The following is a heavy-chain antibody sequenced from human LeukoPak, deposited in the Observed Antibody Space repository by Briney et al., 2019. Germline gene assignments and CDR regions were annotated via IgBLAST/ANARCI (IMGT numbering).Heavy chain of an antibody. CDR1: GGSFSGYY. D-gene: IGHD4-17*01. Sequence: SETLSLTCAVYGGSFSGYYWSWIRQPPGKGLEWIGEINHSGSTNYNPSLKSRVTISVDTSKNQFSLKLSSVTAADTAVYYCARVAHGDRKRYYFDYWGQGTLVTVSS. V-gene: IGHV4-34*01. J-gene: IGHJ4*02. CDR2: INHSGST. CDR3: ARVAHGDRKRYYFDY.